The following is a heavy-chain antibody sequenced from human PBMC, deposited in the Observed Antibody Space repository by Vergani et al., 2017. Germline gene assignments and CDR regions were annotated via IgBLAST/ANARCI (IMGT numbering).Heavy chain of an antibody. Sequence: QVQLQESGPGLVKPSETLSLTCAVSGYSISSGYYWGWIRQPPGKGLEWIGSIYHSGSTYYNPSLKRRVTISVDTSKNQFSLKLSSVTAADTAVDYWARHFGTTGTTGWFDPWGQGTLVTVSS. CDR2: IYHSGST. CDR1: GYSISSGYY. V-gene: IGHV4-38-2*01. D-gene: IGHD1-1*01. J-gene: IGHJ5*02. CDR3: ARHFGTTGTTGWFDP.